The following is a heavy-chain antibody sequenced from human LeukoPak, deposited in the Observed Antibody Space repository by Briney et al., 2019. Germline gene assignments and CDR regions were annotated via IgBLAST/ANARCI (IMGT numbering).Heavy chain of an antibody. CDR3: ARDPRRYYDSSGYTDWYFDL. D-gene: IGHD3-22*01. CDR1: GGSVSSGSYY. V-gene: IGHV4-61*01. Sequence: SETLSLTCTVSGGSVSSGSYYWSWIRQPPGKGLEWIGYIYYSGSTNYNPSLKSRVTISVDTSKNQFSLKLSSVTAADTAVYYCARDPRRYYDSSGYTDWYFDLWGRGTLVTVSS. J-gene: IGHJ2*01. CDR2: IYYSGST.